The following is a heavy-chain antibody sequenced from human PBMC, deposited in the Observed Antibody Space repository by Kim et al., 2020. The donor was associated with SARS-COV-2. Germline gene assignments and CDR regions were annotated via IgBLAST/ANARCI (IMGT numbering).Heavy chain of an antibody. Sequence: ASVKVSCKASGYTFTDYHLHWLRQAPGQRLEWMGCINGGRGDTKYSQKFQGRVMFTRDTSASTVYMDLSSLRSEDTAIFYCVRVAVTGTGYFQHWGQGTLVTVPS. V-gene: IGHV1-3*01. CDR1: GYTFTDYH. D-gene: IGHD6-19*01. J-gene: IGHJ1*01. CDR3: VRVAVTGTGYFQH. CDR2: INGGRGDT.